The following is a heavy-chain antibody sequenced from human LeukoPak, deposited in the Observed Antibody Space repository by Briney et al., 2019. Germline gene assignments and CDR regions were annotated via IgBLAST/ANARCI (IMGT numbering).Heavy chain of an antibody. D-gene: IGHD6-13*01. V-gene: IGHV3-9*01. Sequence: GRSLRLSCAASGFTFDDYAMHWVRQAPGKGLEWVSGISWNSGSIGYADSVKGRFTISRDNAKNSLYLQMNSLRAEDTALYYCAKGRLSSSWYGHCDYWGQGTLVTVSS. J-gene: IGHJ4*02. CDR2: ISWNSGSI. CDR3: AKGRLSSSWYGHCDY. CDR1: GFTFDDYA.